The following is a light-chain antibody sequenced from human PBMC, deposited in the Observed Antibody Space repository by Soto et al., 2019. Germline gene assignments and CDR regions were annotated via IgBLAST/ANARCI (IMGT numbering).Light chain of an antibody. CDR2: GAS. V-gene: IGKV3-15*01. CDR1: QSVSSN. Sequence: IVMTQSPATLSVSPGERATLSCRASQSVSSNLAWYQQKPGQAPRLIIYGASTRATGIPARFSGSGSGTEFTLTISSLQSEDFAVYYCQQYNNWPPFGQGTKLEIK. J-gene: IGKJ2*01. CDR3: QQYNNWPP.